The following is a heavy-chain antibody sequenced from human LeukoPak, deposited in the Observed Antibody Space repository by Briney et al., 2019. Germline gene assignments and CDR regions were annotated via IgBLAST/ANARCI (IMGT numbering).Heavy chain of an antibody. CDR1: GFTFDDYT. V-gene: IGHV3-43*01. J-gene: IGHJ4*02. CDR2: ISWDGGST. D-gene: IGHD1-26*01. Sequence: PGGSLRLSCAASGFTFDDYTMHWVRQAPGKGLEWVSLISWDGGSTYYADSVKGRFTISRDNSKNSLYLQMNSLRAEDTAVYYCATYTGSYEGLLGNYWGQGTLVTVSS. CDR3: ATYTGSYEGLLGNY.